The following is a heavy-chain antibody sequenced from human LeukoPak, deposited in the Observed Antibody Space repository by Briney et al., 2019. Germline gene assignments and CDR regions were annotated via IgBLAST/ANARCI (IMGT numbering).Heavy chain of an antibody. CDR3: ARDWYDY. CDR2: IGGSGSYT. Sequence: PGGSLRLSCAASGFTFSNYAMIWVRQAPGKGLEWVSVIGGSGSYTYYADSVKGRFTISRDNSKDTLYLQMNSLRPEDTAVYYCARDWYDYWGQGTLVTVSS. CDR1: GFTFSNYA. V-gene: IGHV3-23*01. J-gene: IGHJ4*02. D-gene: IGHD6-13*01.